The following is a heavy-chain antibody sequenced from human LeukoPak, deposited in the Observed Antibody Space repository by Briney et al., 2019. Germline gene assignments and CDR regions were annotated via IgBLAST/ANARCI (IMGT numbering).Heavy chain of an antibody. V-gene: IGHV3-23*01. CDR1: GFTFSSYA. CDR2: ISGSGGST. Sequence: GGSLRLSCAASGFTFSSYAMSWVRQAPGKGLEWVSAISGSGGSTYYADSVKGRFTISRDNSKNTLYLQMNSLRAEDTAVYYCARDLNYNDAFDIWGQGTMVTVSS. J-gene: IGHJ3*02. CDR3: ARDLNYNDAFDI. D-gene: IGHD1-1*01.